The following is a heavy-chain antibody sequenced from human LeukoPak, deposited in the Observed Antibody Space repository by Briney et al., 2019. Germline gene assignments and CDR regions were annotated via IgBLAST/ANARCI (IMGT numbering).Heavy chain of an antibody. CDR1: GFTFSNAW. J-gene: IGHJ4*02. CDR3: TTEYYSGYDLGGY. CDR2: IKSKTDGGTA. D-gene: IGHD5-12*01. V-gene: IGHV3-15*01. Sequence: GGSLRLSCAASGFTFSNAWMSWVRQAPGKGLEWVGRIKSKTDGGTADYAAPVKGRFTISGDDSKNTLYLQMNSLKTEDTAVYYCTTEYYSGYDLGGYWGQGTLVTVSS.